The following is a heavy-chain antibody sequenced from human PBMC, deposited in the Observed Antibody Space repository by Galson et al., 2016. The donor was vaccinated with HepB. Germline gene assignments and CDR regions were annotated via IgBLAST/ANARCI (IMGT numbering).Heavy chain of an antibody. D-gene: IGHD4-17*01. CDR2: INPSGGST. J-gene: IGHJ4*02. CDR1: GYSFTSYY. CDR3: SRGGDYGDYYTGAY. V-gene: IGHV1-46*03. Sequence: SCKASGYSFTSYYMHWVRQAPGQGLEWMGIINPSGGSTSYAQKFKGRVTITRDASTSTVYMELSSLRSEDTAVYYCSRGGDYGDYYTGAYWSQGALVIVSS.